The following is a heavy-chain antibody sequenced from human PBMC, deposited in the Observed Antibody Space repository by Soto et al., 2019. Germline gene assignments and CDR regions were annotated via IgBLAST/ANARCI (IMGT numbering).Heavy chain of an antibody. Sequence: QVTLKESGPVLVKPTETLTLTCTVSGFSLSNARMGVSWIRQPPGKALEWLAHIFANDEESYNTSLRSRLTISRDTSKNHVVLTMTNMDPVDTATYYCARMGDYYDNAGDAFDLWGQGTRVTVSS. CDR3: ARMGDYYDNAGDAFDL. CDR1: GFSLSNARMG. V-gene: IGHV2-26*01. CDR2: IFANDEE. D-gene: IGHD3-22*01. J-gene: IGHJ3*01.